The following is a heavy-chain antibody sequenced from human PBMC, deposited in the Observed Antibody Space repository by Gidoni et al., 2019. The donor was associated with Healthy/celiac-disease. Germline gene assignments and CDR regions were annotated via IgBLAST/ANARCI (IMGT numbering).Heavy chain of an antibody. V-gene: IGHV4-59*01. CDR1: GGSISSYY. CDR3: ARASHILTGYVDY. Sequence: QVQLQESGPGLVKPSETLSLTCTVSGGSISSYYWSWIRQPPGKGLEWIGYIYYSGSTNYNPSLKSRVTISVDTSKNQFSLKLSSVTAADTAVYYCARASHILTGYVDYWGQGTLVTVSS. CDR2: IYYSGST. J-gene: IGHJ4*02. D-gene: IGHD3-9*01.